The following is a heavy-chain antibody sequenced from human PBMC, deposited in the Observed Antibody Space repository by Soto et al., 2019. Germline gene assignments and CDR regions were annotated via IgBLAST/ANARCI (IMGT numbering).Heavy chain of an antibody. CDR3: ARDSGVYPAQDY. CDR2: IKSDGSST. D-gene: IGHD6-6*01. V-gene: IGHV3-74*01. CDR1: GFTFSSYW. Sequence: GSLRLSCAASGFTFSSYWMHWVRQAPGKGLVWVSRIKSDGSSTSYADSVKGRFTISRDNAKNTLYLQMNSLRAEDTAVYYCARDSGVYPAQDYWGQGTLVTVSS. J-gene: IGHJ4*02.